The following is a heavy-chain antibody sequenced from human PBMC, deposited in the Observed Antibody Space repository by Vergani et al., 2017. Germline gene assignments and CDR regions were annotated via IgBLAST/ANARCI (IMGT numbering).Heavy chain of an antibody. V-gene: IGHV3-21*05. CDR3: AKDRLGGSYISQH. Sequence: EVQLVESGGGLVKPGGSLRLSCAASGFTFSSYSMNWVRQAPGKGLEWVSYISSSGSTIYYADSVKGRFTISRDNAKNSLYLQMNSLRAEDTAVYYCAKDRLGGSYISQHWGQGTLVTVSS. D-gene: IGHD1-26*01. CDR1: GFTFSSYS. CDR2: ISSSGSTI. J-gene: IGHJ1*01.